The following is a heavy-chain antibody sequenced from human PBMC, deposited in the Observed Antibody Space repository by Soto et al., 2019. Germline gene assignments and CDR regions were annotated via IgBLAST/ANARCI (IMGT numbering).Heavy chain of an antibody. V-gene: IGHV3-30*18. D-gene: IGHD6-13*01. Sequence: PGGSLRLSCAASGFTFSSYGMHWVRQAPGKGLEWVAVISYDGSNKYYADSVKGRFTISRDNSKNTLYLQMNSLRAEDTAVYYCAKEGVYRKRNYYFDYWGQGTLVTVSS. J-gene: IGHJ4*02. CDR1: GFTFSSYG. CDR3: AKEGVYRKRNYYFDY. CDR2: ISYDGSNK.